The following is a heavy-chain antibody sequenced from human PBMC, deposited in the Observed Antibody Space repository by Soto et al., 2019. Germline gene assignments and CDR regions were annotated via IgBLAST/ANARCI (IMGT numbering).Heavy chain of an antibody. CDR3: ARYLPLSMSSSWLPSFDY. D-gene: IGHD6-13*01. CDR1: GYTFTSYG. Sequence: QVQLVQSGAEVKKPGASVKVSCKASGYTFTSYGISWVRQAPGQGLEWMGWISVYNGNTNYAQKLQGTGTMTTDTPTSTAYIELRSLISDDTAVYYCARYLPLSMSSSWLPSFDYWGQGTLVTVSS. CDR2: ISVYNGNT. J-gene: IGHJ4*02. V-gene: IGHV1-18*01.